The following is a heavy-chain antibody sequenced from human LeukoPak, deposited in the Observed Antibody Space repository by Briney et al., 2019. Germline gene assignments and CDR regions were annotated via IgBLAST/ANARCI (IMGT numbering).Heavy chain of an antibody. CDR1: GFTFSSYW. CDR2: IKQDGSEK. CDR3: ASYIVVVPAATYYFDY. Sequence: GGSLRLSCAASGFTFSSYWMSWVRQAPGKRLKWVANIKQDGSEKYYVDSVKGRFTISRDNAKNSLYLQMNSLRAEDTAVYYCASYIVVVPAATYYFDYWGQGTLVTVSS. J-gene: IGHJ4*02. D-gene: IGHD2-2*01. V-gene: IGHV3-7*01.